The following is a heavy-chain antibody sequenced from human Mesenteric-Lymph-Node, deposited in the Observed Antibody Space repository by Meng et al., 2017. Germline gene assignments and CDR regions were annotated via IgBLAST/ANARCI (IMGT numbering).Heavy chain of an antibody. CDR3: ARDKTTHDY. Sequence: GESLKISCAASGFTFSIYAISWVRQAPGKGLEWVSGINWNGGSTGYADSVKGRFTISRDNAKNSLYLQMNSLRAEDTALYYCARDKTTHDYWGQGTLVTVSS. D-gene: IGHD1-1*01. CDR2: INWNGGST. V-gene: IGHV3-20*04. CDR1: GFTFSIYA. J-gene: IGHJ4*02.